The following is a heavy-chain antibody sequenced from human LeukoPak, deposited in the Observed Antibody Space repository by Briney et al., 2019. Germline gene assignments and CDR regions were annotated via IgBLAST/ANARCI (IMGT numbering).Heavy chain of an antibody. Sequence: SVKVSCKASEGTFSSYAISWVRQAPGQGLEWMGRIIPIFGIANYAQKFQGRVTITADKSTSTAYMELSSLRSEDTAVYYCARLLNPNDYWGQGTLVTVSS. V-gene: IGHV1-69*04. CDR3: ARLLNPNDY. J-gene: IGHJ4*02. D-gene: IGHD1-14*01. CDR2: IIPIFGIA. CDR1: EGTFSSYA.